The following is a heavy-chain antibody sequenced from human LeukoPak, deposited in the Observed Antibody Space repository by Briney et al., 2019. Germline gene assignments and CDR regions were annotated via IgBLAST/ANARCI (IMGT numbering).Heavy chain of an antibody. J-gene: IGHJ6*02. V-gene: IGHV3-21*01. CDR3: ARVLRFLEWLPPIQYYYYGMDV. CDR2: ISSSSSYI. Sequence: GGSLRLSCAASGFTFSSYSMNWVRQAPGKGLEWVSSISSSSSYINYADSVKGRFTISRDNAKNSLYLQMNSLRAEDTAVYYCARVLRFLEWLPPIQYYYYGMDVWGQGTTVTVSS. D-gene: IGHD3-3*01. CDR1: GFTFSSYS.